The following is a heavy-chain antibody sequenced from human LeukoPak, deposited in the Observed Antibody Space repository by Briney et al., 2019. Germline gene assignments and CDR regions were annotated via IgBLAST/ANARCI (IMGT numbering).Heavy chain of an antibody. D-gene: IGHD1-26*01. V-gene: IGHV3-23*01. J-gene: IGHJ4*02. CDR2: ISGGGGSA. CDR1: GFTFTSYS. CDR3: AKGGKWDVTPFDY. Sequence: GGSLRLSCAASGFTFTSYSMNWVRQAPGKGLEWVSTISGGGGSAYYADSVKGRFTISRDNSKNTLYLQVNSLRAEDTAVYYCAKGGKWDVTPFDYWGQGTLVTVSS.